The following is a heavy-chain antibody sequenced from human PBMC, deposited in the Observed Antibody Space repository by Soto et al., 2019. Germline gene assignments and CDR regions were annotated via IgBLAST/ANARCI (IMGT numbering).Heavy chain of an antibody. J-gene: IGHJ4*01. V-gene: IGHV5-10-1*01. CDR3: ARHPSYDSSGYYRDPIDY. D-gene: IGHD3-22*01. Sequence: GESLKISCKGSGYSFTSYWISWVRQMPGKGLEWMGRIDPSDSYTNYSPSFQGHVTISADKSISTAYLQWSSLKASDTAMYYCARHPSYDSSGYYRDPIDYWGHGTLVTVSA. CDR2: IDPSDSYT. CDR1: GYSFTSYW.